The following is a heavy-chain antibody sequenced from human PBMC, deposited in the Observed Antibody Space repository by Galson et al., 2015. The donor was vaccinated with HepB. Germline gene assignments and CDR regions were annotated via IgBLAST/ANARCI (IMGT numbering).Heavy chain of an antibody. CDR1: GFTFSSYG. Sequence: SLRLSCAASGFTFSSYGMHWVRQAPGKGLEWVAVIWYDGSNKYYADSVKGRFTISRDNSKNTLYLQMNSLRAEDTAVYYCARLNDGYSGYDLDYWGQGTLVTVSS. CDR2: IWYDGSNK. V-gene: IGHV3-33*01. D-gene: IGHD5-12*01. J-gene: IGHJ4*02. CDR3: ARLNDGYSGYDLDY.